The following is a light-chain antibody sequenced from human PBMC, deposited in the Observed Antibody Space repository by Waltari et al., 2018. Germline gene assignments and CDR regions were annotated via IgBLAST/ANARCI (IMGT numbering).Light chain of an antibody. CDR2: WAS. CDR3: QQYYSART. J-gene: IGKJ1*01. CDR1: QSVLYSSNNKNY. V-gene: IGKV4-1*01. Sequence: DIVMTQSPDSLAVSLGERATINCKSSQSVLYSSNNKNYLAWYQQKPGQLPKLLISWASTRESGVPDRFSGSGSGTEFTLTISSLQAEDVAVYYCQQYYSARTFGQGTKVEI.